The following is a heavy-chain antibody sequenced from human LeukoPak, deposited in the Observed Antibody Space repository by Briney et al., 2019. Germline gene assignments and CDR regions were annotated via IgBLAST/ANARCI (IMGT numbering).Heavy chain of an antibody. J-gene: IGHJ4*02. D-gene: IGHD3-22*01. V-gene: IGHV5-51*01. CDR3: ARTAEANSGYSY. CDR1: GYTFTSYW. Sequence: GESLKISCKGSGYTFTSYWIAWVRQMPGKGLEWMGIVYPGDSDTRYSPSFQGQVTISADKSINTAYLQWSSLKASDTAMYYCARTAEANSGYSYWGQGTLVTVSS. CDR2: VYPGDSDT.